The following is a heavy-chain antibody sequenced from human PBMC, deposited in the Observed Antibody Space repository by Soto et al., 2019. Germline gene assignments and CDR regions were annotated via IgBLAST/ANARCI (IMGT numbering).Heavy chain of an antibody. D-gene: IGHD2-2*01. CDR3: ARHPQPDIVVVPSYYYGMDV. Sequence: PGESLKISCKGSGYSFTSYWISLVRQMPGKGLEWMGRIDPSDSYTNYSPSFQGHVTISADKSISTAYLQWSSLKASDTAMYYCARHPQPDIVVVPSYYYGMDVWGQGTTVTVSS. CDR2: IDPSDSYT. V-gene: IGHV5-10-1*01. J-gene: IGHJ6*02. CDR1: GYSFTSYW.